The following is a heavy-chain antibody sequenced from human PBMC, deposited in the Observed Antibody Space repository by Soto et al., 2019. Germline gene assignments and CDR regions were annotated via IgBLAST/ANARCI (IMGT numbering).Heavy chain of an antibody. D-gene: IGHD1-26*01. CDR2: ISGSGGST. CDR3: ARRGSGSYYDY. J-gene: IGHJ4*02. CDR1: GFTFSSYA. V-gene: IGHV3-23*01. Sequence: PGGSLRLSCAASGFTFSSYAMRWVRQAPVKGLEWVSAISGSGGSTYYADSVKGRFTISRDNSKYTLYLQMNSLRAEDTAVYYCARRGSGSYYDYWGQGTLVTVSS.